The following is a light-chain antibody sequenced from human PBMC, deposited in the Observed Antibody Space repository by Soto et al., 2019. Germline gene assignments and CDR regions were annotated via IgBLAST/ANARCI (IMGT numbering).Light chain of an antibody. CDR3: QQYNNWPAT. Sequence: EKVMTQPPATLSVSPGERAALSCRGSQGVSSNLAWYQQKPSQTPRLLIYGASTWATGIPARFSGSGSGTEFTLTISILQSEDFAVYGGQQYNNWPATFSQGTKLDIK. V-gene: IGKV3-15*01. J-gene: IGKJ1*01. CDR1: QGVSSN. CDR2: GAS.